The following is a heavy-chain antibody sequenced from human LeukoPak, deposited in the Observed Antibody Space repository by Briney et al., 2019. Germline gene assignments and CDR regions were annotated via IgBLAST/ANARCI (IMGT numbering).Heavy chain of an antibody. V-gene: IGHV3-23*01. Sequence: GGSLRLSCAASGFTFSSSVMSWVRQAPGKGLEWVSAISGSGGSTYYADSVKGRFTISRDNSKNTLYLQMNSLRAEDTAVYYCAKAPHDYGDYLAAFDIWGQGTIVTVSS. CDR1: GFTFSSSV. D-gene: IGHD4-17*01. CDR3: AKAPHDYGDYLAAFDI. CDR2: ISGSGGST. J-gene: IGHJ3*02.